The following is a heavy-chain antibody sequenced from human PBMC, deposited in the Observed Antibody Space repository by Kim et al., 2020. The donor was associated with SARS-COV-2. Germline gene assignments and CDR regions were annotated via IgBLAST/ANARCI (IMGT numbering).Heavy chain of an antibody. V-gene: IGHV3-23*01. CDR2: IGNNGGGT. CDR1: GFTFTYYA. Sequence: GGSLRLSCAASGFTFTYYAMHWVRQAPGKGLEWVSSIGNNGGGTYYADSVKGRFTISRDNSKKTLYLQMNSLRAEDTAVYYCAKDWSINSYYFFDYWGQGTLVTVSS. CDR3: AKDWSINSYYFFDY. J-gene: IGHJ4*02. D-gene: IGHD1-26*01.